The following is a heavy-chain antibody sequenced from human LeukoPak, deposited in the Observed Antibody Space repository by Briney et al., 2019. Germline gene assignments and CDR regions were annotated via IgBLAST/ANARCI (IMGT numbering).Heavy chain of an antibody. Sequence: GGSLRLSCAASGFTFSSYWMTWVRQAPGKGLEWVSNIKQDGTEKYYVDSVKGRFTISRDNAKNSLYLQMNSLRAEDTAVYFCAKDKRYGGDSLDYWGQGTLVTVSS. CDR3: AKDKRYGGDSLDY. J-gene: IGHJ4*02. V-gene: IGHV3-7*01. D-gene: IGHD4-23*01. CDR1: GFTFSSYW. CDR2: IKQDGTEK.